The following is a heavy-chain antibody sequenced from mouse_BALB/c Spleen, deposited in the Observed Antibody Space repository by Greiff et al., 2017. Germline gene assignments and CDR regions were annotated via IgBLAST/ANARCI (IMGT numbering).Heavy chain of an antibody. Sequence: QVQLQQSGPELVRPGVSVKISCKGSGYTFTDYAMHWVKQSHAKSLEWIGVISTYYGNTNYNQKFKGKATMTVDKSSSTAYMELARLTSEDSAIYYCARSTGKGYYAMDYWGQGTSVTVSS. D-gene: IGHD4-1*01. CDR3: ARSTGKGYYAMDY. V-gene: IGHV1-67*01. J-gene: IGHJ4*01. CDR1: GYTFTDYA. CDR2: ISTYYGNT.